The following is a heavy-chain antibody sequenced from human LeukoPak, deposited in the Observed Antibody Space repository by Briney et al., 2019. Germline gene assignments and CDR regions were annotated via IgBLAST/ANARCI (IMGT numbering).Heavy chain of an antibody. Sequence: SVKVSCKASGGTFSSYAISWVRQAPGQGLEWMGGIIPIFGTANYAQKFQGRVTITADTSTSTAYMELRSLRSDDTAVYYCARDYYYDSTGYFSAHSYWGQGTLVTVSS. CDR2: IIPIFGTA. CDR3: ARDYYYDSTGYFSAHSY. J-gene: IGHJ4*02. V-gene: IGHV1-69*06. CDR1: GGTFSSYA. D-gene: IGHD3-22*01.